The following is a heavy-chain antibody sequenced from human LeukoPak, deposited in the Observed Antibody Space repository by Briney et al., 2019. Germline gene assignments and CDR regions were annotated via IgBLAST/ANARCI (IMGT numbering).Heavy chain of an antibody. CDR3: ASSGYFYATAFDI. Sequence: PGGSLRLSCAASGFTFSDYYMSWIRQAPGKGLEWVSYISSSGSTIYYADSVKGRFTISRDDAKTSLYLQMNSLRAEYTALYYCASSGYFYATAFDIWGQGTLVTVSS. CDR2: ISSSGSTI. CDR1: GFTFSDYY. D-gene: IGHD3-22*01. V-gene: IGHV3-11*04. J-gene: IGHJ3*02.